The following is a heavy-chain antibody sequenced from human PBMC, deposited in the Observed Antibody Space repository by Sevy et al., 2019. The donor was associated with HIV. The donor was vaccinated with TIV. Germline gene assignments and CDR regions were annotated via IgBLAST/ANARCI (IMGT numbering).Heavy chain of an antibody. V-gene: IGHV1-69*13. CDR2: IIPIFGTA. CDR1: GGTFSSYA. D-gene: IGHD3-9*01. Sequence: ASVKVSCKASGGTFSSYAISWVRQAPGQGLEWMGGIIPIFGTANYAQKFQGRVTITADESTSTAYMELSSLRSEDKAVYYCARNTYYDILTCYYQYYFDYWGQGTLVTVSS. CDR3: ARNTYYDILTCYYQYYFDY. J-gene: IGHJ4*02.